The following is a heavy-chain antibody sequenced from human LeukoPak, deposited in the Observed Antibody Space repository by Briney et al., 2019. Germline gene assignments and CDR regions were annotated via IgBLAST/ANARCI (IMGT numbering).Heavy chain of an antibody. CDR2: INHSGST. CDR3: ARDGYSFGHDFDY. V-gene: IGHV4-34*01. Sequence: SETLSLTCAVYGGSFSGYYWSWIRQPPGKGLEWIGEINHSGSTNYNPSLKSRVTISVDTSNSQFSLRLSSVTAADTAVYYCARDGYSFGHDFDYWGQGTLVTVSS. J-gene: IGHJ4*02. D-gene: IGHD5-18*01. CDR1: GGSFSGYY.